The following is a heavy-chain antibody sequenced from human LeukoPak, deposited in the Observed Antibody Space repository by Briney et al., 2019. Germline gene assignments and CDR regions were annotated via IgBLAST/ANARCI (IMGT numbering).Heavy chain of an antibody. CDR3: TTPIVVPAARDDYYYYYYMDV. V-gene: IGHV3-15*01. J-gene: IGHJ6*03. CDR2: IKSKTDGGTT. D-gene: IGHD2-2*01. Sequence: GGSLRLSCAASGFTFSNAWMSWVRQAPGKGLEWVGRIKSKTDGGTTDYAAPVNGRFTISRDDSKNTLYLQMNSLKTEDTAVYYCTTPIVVPAARDDYYYYYYMDVWGKGTTVTVSS. CDR1: GFTFSNAW.